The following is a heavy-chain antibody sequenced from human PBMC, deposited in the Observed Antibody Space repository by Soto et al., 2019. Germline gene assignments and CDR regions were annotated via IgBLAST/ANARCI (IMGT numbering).Heavy chain of an antibody. CDR3: AKDLLAIYYYYYGMDV. D-gene: IGHD3-3*02. CDR1: GVTFSSYA. Sequence: GGSLRLSCAASGVTFSSYAMSLVRQAPGKGLEWVSAISGSGGSTYYADSVKGRFTISRDNSKNTLYLQMNSLRAEDTAVYYCAKDLLAIYYYYYGMDVWGQGTTLTVSS. J-gene: IGHJ6*02. CDR2: ISGSGGST. V-gene: IGHV3-23*01.